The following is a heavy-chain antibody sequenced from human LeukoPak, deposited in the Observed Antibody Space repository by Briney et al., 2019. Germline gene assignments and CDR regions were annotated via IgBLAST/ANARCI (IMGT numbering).Heavy chain of an antibody. Sequence: SETLSLTRTVFGGSLSSYYWSWIRQPAGKGLEWIGRIYTSGSTNYNPSLKSRVTMSVDTSKNQFSLKLSSVTAADTAVYYCARDVTTIFGDAFDIWGQGTMVTVSS. CDR1: GGSLSSYY. CDR3: ARDVTTIFGDAFDI. J-gene: IGHJ3*02. D-gene: IGHD3-3*01. CDR2: IYTSGST. V-gene: IGHV4-4*07.